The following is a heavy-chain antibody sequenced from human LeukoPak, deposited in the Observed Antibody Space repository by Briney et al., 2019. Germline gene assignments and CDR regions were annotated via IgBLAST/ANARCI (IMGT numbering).Heavy chain of an antibody. V-gene: IGHV3-21*01. CDR3: ARDWGKGDY. Sequence: PGGSLRLSCAASGFSFSSYSMNWVRQAPGKGLEWVSSISSSSDYIHYADSVKARFTISRDNAKNSLYLQMNSLRAEDTAVYYCARDWGKGDYWGQGTLVTVSS. CDR2: ISSSSDYI. J-gene: IGHJ4*02. D-gene: IGHD3-16*01. CDR1: GFSFSSYS.